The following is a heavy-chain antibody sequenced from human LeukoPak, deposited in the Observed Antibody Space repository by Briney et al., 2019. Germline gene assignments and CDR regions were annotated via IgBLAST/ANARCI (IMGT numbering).Heavy chain of an antibody. J-gene: IGHJ3*02. CDR1: GYTFTSYD. CDR3: ARGRGQWGLAWGFDI. D-gene: IGHD1-26*01. CDR2: MNPNSGNT. Sequence: ASVKVSCKASGYTFTSYDINWVRQATGQGLEWMGWMNPNSGNTGYAQKFQGRVTMTRNTSISTTYMELSSLRSEDTAVYYRARGRGQWGLAWGFDIWGQGTMVTVSS. V-gene: IGHV1-8*01.